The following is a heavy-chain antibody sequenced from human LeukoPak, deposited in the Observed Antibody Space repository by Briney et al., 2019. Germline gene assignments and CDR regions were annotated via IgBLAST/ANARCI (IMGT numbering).Heavy chain of an antibody. V-gene: IGHV3-23*01. J-gene: IGHJ4*02. D-gene: IGHD2-15*01. Sequence: GGSLRLSCAASGFTFSSYAMSWVRQAPGKGLEWVSAISGSGGSTYDADSVKGRFTISRDNSKNTLYLQMNSLRAEDTAVYYCAKDSRKAVRLLPVAGGYYFDYWGQGTLVTVSS. CDR1: GFTFSSYA. CDR3: AKDSRKAVRLLPVAGGYYFDY. CDR2: ISGSGGST.